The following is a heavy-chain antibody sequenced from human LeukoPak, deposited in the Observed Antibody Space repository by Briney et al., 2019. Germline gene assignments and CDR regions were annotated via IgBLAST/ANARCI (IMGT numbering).Heavy chain of an antibody. CDR3: TRDRSRAEDD. CDR1: GFTLSGHG. CDR2: INQGGSDK. V-gene: IGHV3-7*01. J-gene: IGHJ4*02. Sequence: PGGSLRLSCAASGFTLSGHGMSWAREAPGKGLEGVANINQGGSDKYYVDSVKGRFTIYRDNANNLLYLQMNSLRGEDTAVYYCTRDRSRAEDDWGQGTLVTVSS. D-gene: IGHD1-14*01.